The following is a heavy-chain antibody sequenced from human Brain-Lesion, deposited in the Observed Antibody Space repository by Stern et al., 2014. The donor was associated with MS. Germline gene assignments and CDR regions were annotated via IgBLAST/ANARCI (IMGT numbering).Heavy chain of an antibody. Sequence: QVQLEESGAEVKKPGASVKVSCKVSGYTLTELSMHWVRQAPRKGLEWMGGLDPEDGETIYAQKFQGRVTMTEDTSTDTAYMELSSLRSEDTAVYYCATLSPGAGGNYYRHFDYWGQGTLVTVSS. V-gene: IGHV1-24*01. CDR3: ATLSPGAGGNYYRHFDY. D-gene: IGHD1-26*01. CDR2: LDPEDGET. CDR1: GYTLTELS. J-gene: IGHJ4*02.